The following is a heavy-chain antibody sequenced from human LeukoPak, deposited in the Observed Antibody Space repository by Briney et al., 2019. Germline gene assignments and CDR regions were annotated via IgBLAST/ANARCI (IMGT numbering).Heavy chain of an antibody. Sequence: GGSLRLSCAASGFTFSSYSMNWVRQAPGKGLEWVSSISSSGSNIYYGDSVKGRFTISRDNAKNSLYLQTNSLRAEDTAVYYCARGSLVHYYGSGSYRIRAGFDSWGQGTLVTVSS. V-gene: IGHV3-21*01. CDR1: GFTFSSYS. CDR3: ARGSLVHYYGSGSYRIRAGFDS. J-gene: IGHJ4*02. CDR2: ISSSGSNI. D-gene: IGHD3-10*01.